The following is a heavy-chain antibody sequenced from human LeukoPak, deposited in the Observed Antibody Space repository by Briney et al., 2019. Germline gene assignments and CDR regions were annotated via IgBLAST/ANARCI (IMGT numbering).Heavy chain of an antibody. CDR3: AKGRYTYGWKLCFDY. V-gene: IGHV3-23*01. CDR2: ITSSGAAT. CDR1: GFTFSSYA. D-gene: IGHD5-18*01. Sequence: PGGSLRLSCAASGFTFSSYAMSWVRQAPGKGLEWVSSITSSGAATYYADSVKGRFTISRDNSDNTLYLQMNSLRAEDTALYYCAKGRYTYGWKLCFDYWGQGTLVTVSS. J-gene: IGHJ4*02.